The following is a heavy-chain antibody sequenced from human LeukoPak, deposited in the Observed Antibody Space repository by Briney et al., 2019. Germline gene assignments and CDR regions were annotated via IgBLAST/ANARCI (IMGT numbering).Heavy chain of an antibody. CDR3: AAITAAGQTFDY. CDR1: GYTFTSYA. V-gene: IGHV1-3*01. CDR2: INAGNGNT. D-gene: IGHD6-13*01. Sequence: ASVKVSCKASGYTFTSYAMHWVRQAPGQRLEWMGWINAGNGNTKYSQKFQGRVTITRDTSASTAYMELSSLRSEDTAVYYCAAITAAGQTFDYWGQGTLVTVSS. J-gene: IGHJ4*02.